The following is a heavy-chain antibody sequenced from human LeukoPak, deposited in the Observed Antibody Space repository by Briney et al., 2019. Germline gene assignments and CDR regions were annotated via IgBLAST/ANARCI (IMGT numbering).Heavy chain of an antibody. CDR3: AKSFRGRHYYYGMDV. CDR2: ISGSGGST. J-gene: IGHJ6*02. Sequence: GGSLRLSCAASGFTFSSYAVSWVRQAPGKGLEWVSAISGSGGSTYYADSVKGRFTISRDNSKNTLYLQMNSLRAEDTAVYYCAKSFRGRHYYYGMDVWGQGTTVTVSS. V-gene: IGHV3-23*01. CDR1: GFTFSSYA.